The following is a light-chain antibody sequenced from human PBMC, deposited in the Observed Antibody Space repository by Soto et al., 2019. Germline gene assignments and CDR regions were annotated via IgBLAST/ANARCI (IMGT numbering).Light chain of an antibody. CDR2: GNT. V-gene: IGLV1-40*01. CDR3: LSFDSSLSVV. J-gene: IGLJ2*01. CDR1: SSNIGAAYD. Sequence: QPVLTQPPSVSGAPGQRVTISCTGSSSNIGAAYDVPWYQQLPGRAPKLLIYGNTNRPSGVPDRFSGSKSGTSASLAITGLQAEDEADYYCLSFDSSLSVVFGGGTKLTVL.